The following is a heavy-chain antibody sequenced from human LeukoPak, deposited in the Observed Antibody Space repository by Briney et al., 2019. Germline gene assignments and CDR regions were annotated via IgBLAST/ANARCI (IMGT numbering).Heavy chain of an antibody. CDR3: ARDLVDYGDYYYYYYMDV. Sequence: GGSLRLSCAASGFTFSSYAMHWVRQPPAKGLEYVSAISSNGGSTYYANSVKGRFTISRDNSKNTLYLQMGSLRAEDMAVYYCARDLVDYGDYYYYYYMDVWGKGTTVTVSS. V-gene: IGHV3-64*01. J-gene: IGHJ6*03. CDR2: ISSNGGST. CDR1: GFTFSSYA. D-gene: IGHD4-17*01.